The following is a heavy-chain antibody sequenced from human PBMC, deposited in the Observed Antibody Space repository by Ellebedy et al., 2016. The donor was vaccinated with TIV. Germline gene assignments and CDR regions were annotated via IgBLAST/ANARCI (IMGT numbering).Heavy chain of an antibody. V-gene: IGHV1-18*04. Sequence: ASVKVSCKASGYTFTSYGISWVRQAPGQGLEWMGWISAYNGNTNYAQKLQGRVTMTTDTSTSTAYMELRSLRSDDTAVYYCARLSAYYYDSSGYWIRVFDYWGQGTLVTVSS. CDR2: ISAYNGNT. D-gene: IGHD3-22*01. J-gene: IGHJ4*02. CDR3: ARLSAYYYDSSGYWIRVFDY. CDR1: GYTFTSYG.